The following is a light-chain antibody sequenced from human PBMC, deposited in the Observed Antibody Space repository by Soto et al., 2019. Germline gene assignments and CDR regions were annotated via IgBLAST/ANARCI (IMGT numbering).Light chain of an antibody. CDR3: SSYTSSTLVV. V-gene: IGLV2-14*03. J-gene: IGLJ2*01. Sequence: QSALTQPASVSGSPGQSITISCTGTSSDVGGYNYVSWYQHHPGKAPKLMIYDVSNRPSGVSNRFSGSKSGNTASLTISGLQAEYEADYYCSSYTSSTLVVFGGGTKLTVL. CDR1: SSDVGGYNY. CDR2: DVS.